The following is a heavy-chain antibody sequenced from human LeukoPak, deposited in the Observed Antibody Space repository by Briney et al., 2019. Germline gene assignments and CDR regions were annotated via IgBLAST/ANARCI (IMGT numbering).Heavy chain of an antibody. Sequence: GSSVKVSCKASGGTSSSYAISWVRQAPGQGLEWMGGIIPIFGTANYAQKFQGRVTITTDESTSTAYMELSSLRSEDTAVYYCAREGYYGSGSYYNQYYFDYWGQGTLVTVSS. V-gene: IGHV1-69*05. CDR3: AREGYYGSGSYYNQYYFDY. J-gene: IGHJ4*02. CDR2: IIPIFGTA. D-gene: IGHD3-10*01. CDR1: GGTSSSYA.